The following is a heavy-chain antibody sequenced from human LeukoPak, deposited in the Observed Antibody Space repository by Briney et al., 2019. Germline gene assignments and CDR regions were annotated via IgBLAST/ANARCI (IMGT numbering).Heavy chain of an antibody. Sequence: GGSLRLSCAASGFTFDDYGMSWVRQAPGKGLEWVSGINWNGGSTGYADSVKGRFTISRDNAKNSLYLQMNSLRAEDTALYYCARSPLGVLRYYTGGMDVWGQGTTVTVSS. V-gene: IGHV3-20*04. CDR1: GFTFDDYG. CDR2: INWNGGST. CDR3: ARSPLGVLRYYTGGMDV. J-gene: IGHJ6*02. D-gene: IGHD3-9*01.